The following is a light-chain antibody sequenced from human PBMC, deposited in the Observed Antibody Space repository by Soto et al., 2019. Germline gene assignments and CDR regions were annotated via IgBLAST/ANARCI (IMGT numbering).Light chain of an antibody. CDR1: SSNIGSNY. Sequence: QAVVTQPPSASGTPGQRVTISCSGSSSNIGSNYVYWYQQLPGTAPKLLIYRNNQRPSGVPDRFSGSKSGTSASLAISGLRSEDEADYYCAAWDDSLSGYVFGTGTKVTVL. CDR3: AAWDDSLSGYV. J-gene: IGLJ1*01. CDR2: RNN. V-gene: IGLV1-47*01.